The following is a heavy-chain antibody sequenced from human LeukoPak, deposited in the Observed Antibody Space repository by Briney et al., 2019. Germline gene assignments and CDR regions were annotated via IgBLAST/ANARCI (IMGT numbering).Heavy chain of an antibody. CDR1: GFTFSNYA. Sequence: GGSLRLSCAASGFTFSNYAMSWVRQAPGKGLEWVSGIGGSGGTTSSADSVKGRFTISRDNSKNTLDLQMNRLRAEDTAVYYCARDKRDSSGYYFDKWGQGTLVTVSS. D-gene: IGHD3-22*01. V-gene: IGHV3-23*01. CDR3: ARDKRDSSGYYFDK. J-gene: IGHJ4*02. CDR2: IGGSGGTT.